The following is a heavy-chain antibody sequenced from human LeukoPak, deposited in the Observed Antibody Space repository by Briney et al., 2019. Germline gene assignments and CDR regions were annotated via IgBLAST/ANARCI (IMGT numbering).Heavy chain of an antibody. V-gene: IGHV5-51*01. J-gene: IGHJ5*02. CDR2: IYAGDSDT. D-gene: IGHD2-15*01. CDR1: GYSFSTYW. Sequence: GESLKISCKGSGYSFSTYWIGWVRQMPGKGLEWIGIIYAGDSDTRYSPSFQGQVTISADKSINTAYLQWSSLKASDTAMYYCASSVVARGDWFDPWGQGTLVTVSS. CDR3: ASSVVARGDWFDP.